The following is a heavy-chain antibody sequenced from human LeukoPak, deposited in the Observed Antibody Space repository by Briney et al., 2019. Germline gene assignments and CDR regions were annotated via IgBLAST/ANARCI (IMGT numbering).Heavy chain of an antibody. Sequence: GGSLRLSCAASGFTFSSYSMNWVRQAPGKGLEWVSSISSSSSYIYYADSVKGRFTISRDNAKNSLYLQMNSLRAEDTAVYYCARTLPLYCSGGSCYSRPPDYWGQGTLVTVSS. V-gene: IGHV3-21*04. CDR2: ISSSSSYI. CDR3: ARTLPLYCSGGSCYSRPPDY. CDR1: GFTFSSYS. D-gene: IGHD2-15*01. J-gene: IGHJ4*02.